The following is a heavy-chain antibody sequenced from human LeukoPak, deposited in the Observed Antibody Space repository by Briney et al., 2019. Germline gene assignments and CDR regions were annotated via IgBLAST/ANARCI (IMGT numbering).Heavy chain of an antibody. J-gene: IGHJ6*02. CDR2: ISSSSGTI. CDR3: ARAPRGPYYYYGMDV. CDR1: GFTFSSHD. V-gene: IGHV3-48*01. D-gene: IGHD3-10*01. Sequence: GGSLRLSYAASGFTFSSHDMNWVRQAPGKGLEWVSHISSSSGTIYYVDSVKGRFTISRDNAKNTLYLQMNSLRAEDTAVYYCARAPRGPYYYYGMDVWGQGTTVTVSS.